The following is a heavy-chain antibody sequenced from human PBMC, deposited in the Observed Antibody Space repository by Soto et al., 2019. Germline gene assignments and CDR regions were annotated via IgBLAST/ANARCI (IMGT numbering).Heavy chain of an antibody. D-gene: IGHD2-8*01. Sequence: PGGSLRLSFAASGFTFDDYAMHWVRQAPGKGLEWVSGISWNSGSIGYADSVKGRFTISRDNAKNSLYLQMNSLRAEDTALYYCAKVIYANDEYYFDYWGQGTLVTVSS. CDR3: AKVIYANDEYYFDY. V-gene: IGHV3-9*01. CDR1: GFTFDDYA. J-gene: IGHJ4*02. CDR2: ISWNSGSI.